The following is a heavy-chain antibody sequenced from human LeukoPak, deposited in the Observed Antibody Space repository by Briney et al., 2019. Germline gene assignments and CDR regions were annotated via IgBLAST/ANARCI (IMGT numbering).Heavy chain of an antibody. CDR1: GYTFTSYY. J-gene: IGHJ4*02. V-gene: IGHV1-46*01. CDR3: ARDPFLGGNSFVGYFDY. D-gene: IGHD4-23*01. Sequence: GASVKVSCKASGYTFTSYYMHWVRQAPGQGLEWMGIINPSGGSTSYAQKFQGRVTMTRDTSTSTVYMELSSLRSEDTAVYYCARDPFLGGNSFVGYFDYWGQGTLVTVSP. CDR2: INPSGGST.